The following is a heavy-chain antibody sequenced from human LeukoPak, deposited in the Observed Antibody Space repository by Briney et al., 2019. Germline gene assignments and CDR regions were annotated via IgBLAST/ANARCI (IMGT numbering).Heavy chain of an antibody. CDR1: GYTFTSYY. J-gene: IGHJ6*04. D-gene: IGHD2-2*01. CDR3: ARDKGRTSPHWGMDV. Sequence: GASVKVSCKASGYTFTSYYMHWVRQAPGQGLEWMGIINPSGGSTSYAQKFQGRVTMTRDTSTSTVYMELSSLRSEDTAVYYCARDKGRTSPHWGMDVWGKGTTVTVPS. CDR2: INPSGGST. V-gene: IGHV1-46*01.